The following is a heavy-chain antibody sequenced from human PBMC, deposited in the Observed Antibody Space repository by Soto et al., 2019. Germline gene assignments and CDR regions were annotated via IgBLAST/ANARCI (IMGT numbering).Heavy chain of an antibody. J-gene: IGHJ4*02. Sequence: GGSLRLSCAASGFTFSSYGMHWVRQAPGKGLEWVAVIWYDGSNKYYADSVKGRFTISRDNSKNTLYLQMNSLRAEDTAVYYCARDREGSSSWYSFDYWGQGTLVTVSS. CDR2: IWYDGSNK. CDR1: GFTFSSYG. CDR3: ARDREGSSSWYSFDY. V-gene: IGHV3-33*01. D-gene: IGHD6-13*01.